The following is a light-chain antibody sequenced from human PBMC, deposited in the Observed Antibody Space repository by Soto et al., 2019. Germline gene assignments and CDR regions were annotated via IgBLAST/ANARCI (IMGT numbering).Light chain of an antibody. V-gene: IGKV3-11*01. CDR2: DAS. J-gene: IGKJ4*01. Sequence: EVVLTQSPATLSLSPGERATLSCRASQSVSSFLAWYQQKPGQAPRLLIFDASNRAAGIPARFSGSGSGTVFTLTISSLEPEDFAVYYCQQRSIWPPLTFGGGTKVEMK. CDR3: QQRSIWPPLT. CDR1: QSVSSF.